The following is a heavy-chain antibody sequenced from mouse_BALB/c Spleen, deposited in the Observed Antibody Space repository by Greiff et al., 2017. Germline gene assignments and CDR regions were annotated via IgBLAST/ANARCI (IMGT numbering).Heavy chain of an antibody. CDR1: GYAFSGYR. J-gene: IGHJ3*01. Sequence: QVQLQQSGAELVRPGSSVKISCKASGYAFSGYRMNWVKQRPGKGLEWIGQIYPGDGDTSYNGKFKGKATLTADKSSSTAYMQLLSLTSEDSAVYYCAKCNSEACFAYWGQGTLVTVSA. V-gene: IGHV1-80*01. CDR2: IYPGDGDT. D-gene: IGHD2-1*01. CDR3: AKCNSEACFAY.